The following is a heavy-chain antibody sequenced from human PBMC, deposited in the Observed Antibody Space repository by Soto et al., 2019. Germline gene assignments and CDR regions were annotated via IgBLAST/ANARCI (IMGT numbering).Heavy chain of an antibody. CDR3: ARDLRKLNVVVVAASFDY. CDR2: ISSSSSYI. D-gene: IGHD2-15*01. Sequence: GGSLRLSCAASGFTFSSYSMNWVRQAPGKGLEWVSSISSSSSYIYYADSVKGRFTISRDNAKNSLYLQINSLRAEDTAVYYCARDLRKLNVVVVAASFDYWGQGTLVTVSS. CDR1: GFTFSSYS. V-gene: IGHV3-21*01. J-gene: IGHJ4*02.